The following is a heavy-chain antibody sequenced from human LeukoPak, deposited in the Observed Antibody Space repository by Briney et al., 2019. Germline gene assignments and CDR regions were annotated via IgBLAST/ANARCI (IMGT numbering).Heavy chain of an antibody. CDR1: GYTFTSYA. Sequence: ASVKVSCKASGYTFTSYAMNWVRQAPGQGLEWMGWINTNTGNPTYAQGFTGRFVFSLDTSVSTAYLQISSLKAEDTAVYYCARDGSTIFGVHLSHFDYWGQGTLVTVSS. CDR2: INTNTGNP. V-gene: IGHV7-4-1*02. J-gene: IGHJ4*02. CDR3: ARDGSTIFGVHLSHFDY. D-gene: IGHD3-3*01.